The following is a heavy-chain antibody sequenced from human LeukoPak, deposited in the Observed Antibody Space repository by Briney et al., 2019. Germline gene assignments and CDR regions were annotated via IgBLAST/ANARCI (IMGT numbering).Heavy chain of an antibody. CDR3: ARASFNYDFWSGYYLTQTYYGMDV. D-gene: IGHD3-3*01. Sequence: ASVKVSCKASGYTFTSYYMHWVRQAPGQGLEWMGIINPSGGSTSYAQKFQGRVTMTRDTSTSTVYMELSSLRSEDTAVYYCARASFNYDFWSGYYLTQTYYGMDVWGQGTTVTVSS. CDR1: GYTFTSYY. V-gene: IGHV1-46*01. CDR2: INPSGGST. J-gene: IGHJ6*02.